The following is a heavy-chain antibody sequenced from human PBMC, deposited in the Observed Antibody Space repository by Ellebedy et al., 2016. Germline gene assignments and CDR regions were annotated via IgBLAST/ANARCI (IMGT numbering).Heavy chain of an antibody. V-gene: IGHV1-46*01. CDR1: GYTFISYY. D-gene: IGHD2-21*01. CDR2: INPSGGST. J-gene: IGHJ4*02. Sequence: ASVKVSXKASGYTFISYYMHWVRQAPGQGLEWMGMINPSGGSTSYPQKFQGRVTMTRDTSTSTVYMELRSLTSDDTAIYYCARHGSLFFDYWGQGTPVTVSS. CDR3: ARHGSLFFDY.